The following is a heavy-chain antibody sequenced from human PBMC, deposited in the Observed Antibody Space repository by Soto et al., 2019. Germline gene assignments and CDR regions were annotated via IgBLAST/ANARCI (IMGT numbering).Heavy chain of an antibody. CDR1: GFTFSNAW. CDR3: TTGRRGWFGEFMGN. CDR2: IKSKTDGGTT. V-gene: IGHV3-15*01. D-gene: IGHD3-10*01. J-gene: IGHJ4*02. Sequence: GGSLRLSCAASGFTFSNAWMSWVRQAPGKGLEWVGRIKSKTDGGTTDYAAPVKGRFTISRDDSKNTLYLQMNSLKTEDTAVYYCTTGRRGWFGEFMGNWGQGTLVTVSS.